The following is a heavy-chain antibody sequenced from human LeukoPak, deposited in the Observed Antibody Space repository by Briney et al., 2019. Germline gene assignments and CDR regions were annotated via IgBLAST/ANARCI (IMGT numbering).Heavy chain of an antibody. CDR1: GDSISSTSYY. CDR3: ASRVYGLGSFNY. Sequence: PSETLSLTCTVSGDSISSTSYYWDWIRQPPGKGLEGIGSIYNSGTTYYNPSLKGRATISVDPYKNQFSLKVSSVTAADTAVYYCASRVYGLGSFNYWGQGTLVTVSS. D-gene: IGHD3-10*01. J-gene: IGHJ4*01. CDR2: IYNSGTT. V-gene: IGHV4-39*01.